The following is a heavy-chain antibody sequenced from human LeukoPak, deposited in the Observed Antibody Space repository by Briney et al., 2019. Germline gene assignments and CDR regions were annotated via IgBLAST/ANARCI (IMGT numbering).Heavy chain of an antibody. V-gene: IGHV4-34*01. J-gene: IGHJ3*02. CDR2: IHHSGAT. CDR1: GGSFSGYY. D-gene: IGHD3-10*01. Sequence: PAETLSLTCGVYGGSFSGYYWAWIRQPPGKGLEWIGEIHHSGATNYDPALKGRATISGDSSKNQISLKLRSVTAADTAVYYCARGALRVYVFDIWGQGTPVTVSS. CDR3: ARGALRVYVFDI.